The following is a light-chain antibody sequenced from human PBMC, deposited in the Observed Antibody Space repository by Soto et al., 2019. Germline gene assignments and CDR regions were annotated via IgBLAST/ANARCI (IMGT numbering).Light chain of an antibody. CDR3: CSYAGSSTLV. CDR1: SSDVGSYNL. J-gene: IGLJ3*02. Sequence: QSALTQPASVSASPGQSITISCTGTSSDVGSYNLVSWFQQHPGKAPKLTIYEGNKRPSGVSNRFSGSKSGNTASLTISGLQAEDEADYYCCSYAGSSTLVFGGGT. CDR2: EGN. V-gene: IGLV2-23*01.